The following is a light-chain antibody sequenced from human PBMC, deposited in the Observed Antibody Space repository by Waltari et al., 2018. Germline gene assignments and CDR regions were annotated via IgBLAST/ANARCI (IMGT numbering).Light chain of an antibody. J-gene: IGLJ2*01. CDR2: DVS. CDR3: SSYTSSSTLEV. V-gene: IGLV2-14*03. CDR1: SRDVGGYNY. Sequence: QSALTQPASVSGSPGQSITIPCTGTSRDVGGYNYVTWYQQHPGKAPKLMIYDVSNRPSGVSNRFSGSKSGNTASLTISGLQAEDEADYYCSSYTSSSTLEVFGGGTKLTVL.